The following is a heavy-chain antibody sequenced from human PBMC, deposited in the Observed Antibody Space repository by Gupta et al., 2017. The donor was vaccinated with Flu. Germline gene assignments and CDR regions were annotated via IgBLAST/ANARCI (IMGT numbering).Heavy chain of an antibody. V-gene: IGHV1-69*06. CDR2: IIPIFGTA. CDR1: GGTFSSYA. J-gene: IGHJ4*01. Sequence: QAQLVQSGAEVKKPGSSVKVSCKASGGTFSSYAISWVRQAPGQGLEWMGGIIPIFGTANYAQKCQGRVTITADKSTSTAYMGLSSLRSEDTAVYYCARGEDCGGDCYSGYFDYWGHVTLVTVSS. CDR3: ARGEDCGGDCYSGYFDY. D-gene: IGHD2-21*02.